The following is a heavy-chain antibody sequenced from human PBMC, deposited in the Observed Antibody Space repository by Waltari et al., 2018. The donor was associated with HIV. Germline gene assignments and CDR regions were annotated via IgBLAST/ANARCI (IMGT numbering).Heavy chain of an antibody. D-gene: IGHD2-15*01. V-gene: IGHV3-23*01. J-gene: IGHJ4*02. CDR3: AKDVVGAFYFDY. CDR1: GFTFSSYA. Sequence: EVQLLESGGGLVQPGGSLRLSCAASGFTFSSYAMSWVRQDPGKGLEGVSAISGIGGSTYYADSVKGRFTISRDNSKNTLYLQMNSLRAEDTAVYYCAKDVVGAFYFDYWGQGTLVTVSS. CDR2: ISGIGGST.